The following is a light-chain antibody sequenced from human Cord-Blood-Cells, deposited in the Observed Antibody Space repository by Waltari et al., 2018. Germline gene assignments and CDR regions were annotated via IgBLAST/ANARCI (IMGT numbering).Light chain of an antibody. V-gene: IGKV1-5*03. CDR3: QQYNSYST. Sequence: DIQMTQSPSTLSASVGDSVTITCRASQTLSSWLAWYQQKPGKAPKLLIYKASSLESGVPSRFSGSGSGTEFTLTISSLQPDDFATYYCQQYNSYSTFGQGTKVEIK. CDR1: QTLSSW. CDR2: KAS. J-gene: IGKJ1*01.